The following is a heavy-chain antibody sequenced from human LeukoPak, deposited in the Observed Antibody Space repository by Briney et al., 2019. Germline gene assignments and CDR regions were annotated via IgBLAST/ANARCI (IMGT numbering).Heavy chain of an antibody. CDR1: GGTFRSNA. CDR2: ITPIFGTA. Sequence: ASVKVSCKASGGTFRSNAISWVRQAPGQGLEWMGGITPIFGTANYAQKFQGRVTITAVESMSTAYMELSSLRSEDTAVYYCARGWLAKTTVVTPYNYGGQGPLVPVSS. J-gene: IGHJ4*02. CDR3: ARGWLAKTTVVTPYNY. D-gene: IGHD4-23*01. V-gene: IGHV1-69*13.